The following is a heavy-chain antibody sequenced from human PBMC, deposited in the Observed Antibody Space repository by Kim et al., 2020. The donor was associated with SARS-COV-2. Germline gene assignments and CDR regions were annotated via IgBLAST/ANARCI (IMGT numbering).Heavy chain of an antibody. CDR1: GGTFSSYA. J-gene: IGHJ6*02. V-gene: IGHV1-69*04. CDR2: IIPILGIA. D-gene: IGHD3-10*01. CDR3: ASQITMVRGVITNYGMDV. Sequence: SVKVSCKASGGTFSSYAISWVRQAPGQGLEWMGSIIPILGIANYAQKFQGRVTITADKSTSTAYMELSSLRSEDTAVCYCASQITMVRGVITNYGMDVWGQGTTVTVSS.